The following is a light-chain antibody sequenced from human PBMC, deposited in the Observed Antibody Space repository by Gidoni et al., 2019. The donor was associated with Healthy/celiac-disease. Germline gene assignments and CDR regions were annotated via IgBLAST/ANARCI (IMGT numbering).Light chain of an antibody. CDR3: SSYTSSSTLG. CDR2: DVS. V-gene: IGLV2-14*03. J-gene: IGLJ2*01. Sequence: QSALTQPASVSGSPGQSITISCPGTSSDVGGYNYVSWYQQHPGKAPKLMIYDVSNRPSGVSNRFSGSKSGNTASLTSSGLQAEDEADYYCSSYTSSSTLGFGGGTKLTVL. CDR1: SSDVGGYNY.